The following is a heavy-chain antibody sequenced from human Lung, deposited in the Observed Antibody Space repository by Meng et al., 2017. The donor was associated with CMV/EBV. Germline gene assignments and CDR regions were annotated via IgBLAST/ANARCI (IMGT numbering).Heavy chain of an antibody. CDR1: GFTFSSYW. D-gene: IGHD3-3*01. Sequence: SXAASGFTFSSYWMHWVRQAPGKGLVWVSRINSDGSSTSYADSVKGRFTISRDNAKNTLYLQMNSLRAEDTAVYYCARDNPYYDFWCGYYGCYFGYWGQGXLVTVSS. V-gene: IGHV3-74*01. CDR2: INSDGSST. CDR3: ARDNPYYDFWCGYYGCYFGY. J-gene: IGHJ4*02.